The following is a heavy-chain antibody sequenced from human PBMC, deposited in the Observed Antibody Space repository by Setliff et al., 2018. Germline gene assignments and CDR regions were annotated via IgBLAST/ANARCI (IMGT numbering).Heavy chain of an antibody. CDR1: GDSITSGSVY. J-gene: IGHJ3*02. Sequence: TLSLTCTVSGDSITSGSVYWSWIRQPPVKALEWLALIYWDDDKRYSPSLKSRLTIPKDTSKNQVVLRMTNMDSVDTATYYCVRLVVTKLNAFDIWGQGTMVTVSS. D-gene: IGHD3-22*01. V-gene: IGHV2-5*02. CDR2: IYWDDDK. CDR3: VRLVVTKLNAFDI.